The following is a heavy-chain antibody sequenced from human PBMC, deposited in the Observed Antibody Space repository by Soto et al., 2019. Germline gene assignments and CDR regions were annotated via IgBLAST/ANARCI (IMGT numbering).Heavy chain of an antibody. CDR3: AKGGWCDC. Sequence: GGSLRLSCAASGFTFSRYIMSWVRQTPGKGLEWVSAVSGSGDSTYYADSVKGRFTISRDNSKNTLYLQMNSLRAEDTAVYYCAKGGWCDCWGQGTLVTVSS. J-gene: IGHJ5*01. CDR1: GFTFSRYI. V-gene: IGHV3-23*01. CDR2: VSGSGDST. D-gene: IGHD3-16*01.